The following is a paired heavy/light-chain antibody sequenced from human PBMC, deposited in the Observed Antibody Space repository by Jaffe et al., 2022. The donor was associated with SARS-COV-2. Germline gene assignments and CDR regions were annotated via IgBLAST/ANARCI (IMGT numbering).Heavy chain of an antibody. CDR3: TTVKPPWGGSTKFDY. CDR1: GFTFTNAW. D-gene: IGHD3-16*01. J-gene: IGHJ4*02. Sequence: EVQLVESGGGLVRPGGSLRLSCAASGFTFTNAWMNWVRQAPGKGLEWVGRIKSKADGETRDYAAPVRGRFTVSRDDSIKMVYLHMDSLKIEDTAVYFCTTVKPPWGGSTKFDYWGQGALVIVSS. V-gene: IGHV3-15*01. CDR2: IKSKADGETR.
Light chain of an antibody. CDR2: WAS. Sequence: DIVMTQSPDSLAVSLGERATINCKSSQSVLYRSNNNNYLAWYQKKPGQPPKLLLYWASTRESGVPDRFSGSGSGTDFTLTINNLQAEDVAVYYCQQFFNIPYTFGQGTKLEIK. V-gene: IGKV4-1*01. CDR3: QQFFNIPYT. J-gene: IGKJ2*01. CDR1: QSVLYRSNNNNY.